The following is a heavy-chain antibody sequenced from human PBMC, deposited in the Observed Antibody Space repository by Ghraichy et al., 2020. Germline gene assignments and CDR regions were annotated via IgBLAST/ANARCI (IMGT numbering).Heavy chain of an antibody. CDR1: GGTFSSYA. V-gene: IGHV1-69*05. CDR2: IIPIFGTA. CDR3: ARGGNSGYSGYFPPADNYYYGMDV. Sequence: SVKVSCKASGGTFSSYAISWVRQAPGQGLEWMGGIIPIFGTANYAQKFQGRVTITTDESTSTAYMELSSLRSEDTAVYYCARGGNSGYSGYFPPADNYYYGMDVWGQGTTVTVSS. D-gene: IGHD5-12*01. J-gene: IGHJ6*02.